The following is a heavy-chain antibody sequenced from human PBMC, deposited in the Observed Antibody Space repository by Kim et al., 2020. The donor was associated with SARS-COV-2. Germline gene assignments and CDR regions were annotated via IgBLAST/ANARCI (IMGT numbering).Heavy chain of an antibody. CDR2: TKYRSKWYT. CDR1: GDSVSTSNVG. V-gene: IGHV6-1*01. CDR3: ARAYRYGFDY. D-gene: IGHD5-18*01. J-gene: IGHJ4*02. Sequence: SQTLSLTCAISGDSVSTSNVGWTWIRQSPSRGLEWLGRTKYRSKWYTDYAISVKSRINIKPDTSKNQFSLQLNSVTPEDTAMYYCARAYRYGFDYWSQGTLVTVSS.